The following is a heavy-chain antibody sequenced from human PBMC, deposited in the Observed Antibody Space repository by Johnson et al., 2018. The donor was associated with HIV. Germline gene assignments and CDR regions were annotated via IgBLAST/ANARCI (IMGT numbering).Heavy chain of an antibody. Sequence: VQLVESGGGVVQPGGSLRLSCAASGVTISSFGMHWVRQAPGKGLEWVSYISSSGSTIYYADSVKGRFTISRDNSKNTLYLQMNSLRAEDTAVYYCARGGNEIDAFDIWGQGTMVTVSS. CDR1: GVTISSFG. CDR3: ARGGNEIDAFDI. J-gene: IGHJ3*02. D-gene: IGHD1-1*01. V-gene: IGHV3-48*01. CDR2: ISSSGSTI.